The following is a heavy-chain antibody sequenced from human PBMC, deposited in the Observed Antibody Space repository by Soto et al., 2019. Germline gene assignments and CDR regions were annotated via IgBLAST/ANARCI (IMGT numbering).Heavy chain of an antibody. D-gene: IGHD3-22*01. J-gene: IGHJ4*02. V-gene: IGHV3-15*07. CDR3: TRDDTFDY. Sequence: EVQLVESGGGLVEHGGSLRLSCAASGFTFNNAWMNWVRQAPGKGLEWVARIKSYTNGGTTNYAAPVKGRFTISRDDSKNTLHLQMNSLKIEDTAMYFCTRDDTFDYWGQGTLVTVSS. CDR2: IKSYTNGGTT. CDR1: GFTFNNAW.